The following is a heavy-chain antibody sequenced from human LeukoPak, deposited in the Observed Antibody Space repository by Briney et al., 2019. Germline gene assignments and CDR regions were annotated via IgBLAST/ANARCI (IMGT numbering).Heavy chain of an antibody. CDR2: IYTSGST. Sequence: PSQTLSVTCTVSGGSISSGSYYWSWIRQPAGKGLEWIGRIYTSGSTNYNPSLKSRVTISVDTSKNQFSLKLSSVTAADTAVYYCARDRGNWNYLGYFDYWGQGTLVTVSS. J-gene: IGHJ4*02. V-gene: IGHV4-61*02. CDR3: ARDRGNWNYLGYFDY. D-gene: IGHD1-7*01. CDR1: GGSISSGSYY.